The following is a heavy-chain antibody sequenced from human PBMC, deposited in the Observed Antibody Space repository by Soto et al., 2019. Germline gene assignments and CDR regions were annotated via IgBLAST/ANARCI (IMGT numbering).Heavy chain of an antibody. CDR1: GFTFGDYA. J-gene: IGHJ6*02. CDR3: TTGGGTSGYYYYGMDV. Sequence: SLRLSCTASGFTFGDYAMSWFRQAPGKGLEWVGFIRSKAYGGTTEYAASVKGRFTISRDDSKSIAYLQMNSLKTEDTAVYYCTTGGGTSGYYYYGMDVWGQGTTVTVSS. CDR2: IRSKAYGGTT. D-gene: IGHD2-2*01. V-gene: IGHV3-49*03.